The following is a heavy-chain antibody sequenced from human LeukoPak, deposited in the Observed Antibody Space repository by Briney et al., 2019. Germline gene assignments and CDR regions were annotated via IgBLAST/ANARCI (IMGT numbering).Heavy chain of an antibody. CDR3: ARDMEPDAFDI. CDR1: GFTFSSYS. Sequence: PGGSLRLSCAASGFTFSSYSMNWVRQAPGKGLEWVSYISSRGSAIYYADSVKGRFTISRDIAMTSLYLQMNSLRAEDTAIYYCARDMEPDAFDIWGQGTMVTVSS. V-gene: IGHV3-48*04. CDR2: ISSRGSAI. J-gene: IGHJ3*02. D-gene: IGHD1-1*01.